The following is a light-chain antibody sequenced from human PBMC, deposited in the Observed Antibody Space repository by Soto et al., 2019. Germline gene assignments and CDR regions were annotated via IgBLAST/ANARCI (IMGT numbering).Light chain of an antibody. CDR3: QQYNTYPLT. Sequence: DIQMTQSPSTLSASVGDRVTITCRASQSISTWLAWYQQKAGKAPKLLIYKASSLEGGVPSRFSGSGSGTEFNINISSLQPDDFATYYCQQYNTYPLTFGGGTTVDIK. CDR1: QSISTW. CDR2: KAS. V-gene: IGKV1-5*03. J-gene: IGKJ4*01.